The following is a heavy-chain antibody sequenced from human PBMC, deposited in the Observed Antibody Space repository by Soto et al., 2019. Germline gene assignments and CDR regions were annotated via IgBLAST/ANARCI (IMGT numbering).Heavy chain of an antibody. J-gene: IGHJ4*02. D-gene: IGHD2-2*01. CDR2: ISSISSYI. V-gene: IGHV3-21*01. Sequence: GGSLRLSCAASGFTFSSYNMNWVRQAPGKGLEWVSSISSISSYIYYADSVKGRFTISRDNAKNSLYLQMNSLRAEDTAVYYCARDLIGYCSSTSCLQFYFDYWGQGTLVTVSS. CDR1: GFTFSSYN. CDR3: ARDLIGYCSSTSCLQFYFDY.